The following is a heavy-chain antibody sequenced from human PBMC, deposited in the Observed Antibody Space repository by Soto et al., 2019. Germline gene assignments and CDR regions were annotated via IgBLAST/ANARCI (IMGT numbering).Heavy chain of an antibody. CDR3: ARGSRWYSAILGVAPFYGMDV. V-gene: IGHV1-2*02. D-gene: IGHD3-3*01. Sequence: ASVKVSCKASGYTFTGYYMHWVRQAPGQGLEWMGWINPNSGGTNYAQKFQGRVTMTRDTSISTAYMELSRLRSDDTAVYYCARGSRWYSAILGVAPFYGMDVWGQGTTVTVSS. CDR2: INPNSGGT. J-gene: IGHJ6*02. CDR1: GYTFTGYY.